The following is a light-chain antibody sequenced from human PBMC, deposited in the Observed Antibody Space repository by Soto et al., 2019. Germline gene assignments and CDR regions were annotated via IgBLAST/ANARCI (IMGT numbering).Light chain of an antibody. CDR1: QSVSSSY. J-gene: IGKJ1*01. CDR3: QQYGSSPVT. CDR2: GAS. V-gene: IGKV3-20*01. Sequence: EIVLTQSPAPLSLSQGERATFSCRARQSVSSSYLAWYQQKPGQAPRLLIYGASSRVTGIPDRFSGSGSGTDFTLTISRLEPEDFAVYYCQQYGSSPVTFGQGTKVDIK.